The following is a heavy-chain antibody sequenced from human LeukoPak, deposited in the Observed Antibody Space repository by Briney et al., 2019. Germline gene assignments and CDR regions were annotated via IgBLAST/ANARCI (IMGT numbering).Heavy chain of an antibody. Sequence: GESLKISCKGSGHSFTSYWIGWVRQMPGKGLEWKGIIYSGDSDTRYSPSFQGQVTISADKSISTAYLQWSSLKASDTAMYYCARLRLQQLVHRYFDYWGQGTLVTVSS. CDR1: GHSFTSYW. J-gene: IGHJ4*02. V-gene: IGHV5-51*01. CDR3: ARLRLQQLVHRYFDY. CDR2: IYSGDSDT. D-gene: IGHD6-13*01.